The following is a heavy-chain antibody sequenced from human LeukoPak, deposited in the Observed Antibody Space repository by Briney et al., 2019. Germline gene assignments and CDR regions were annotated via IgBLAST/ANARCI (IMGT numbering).Heavy chain of an antibody. CDR1: GFTFRSYG. Sequence: MSLRLSCAASGFTFRSYGMHWVRQAPGKGLEWVADIWYDRSNKYCGHSVKGLFTIYRDNSKNTLYLQMNSLRAEDTAVYYWARGSGSWASSSWSPVDYWGQGTLVTVSS. D-gene: IGHD6-13*01. V-gene: IGHV3-33*01. J-gene: IGHJ4*02. CDR2: IWYDRSNK. CDR3: ARGSGSWASSSWSPVDY.